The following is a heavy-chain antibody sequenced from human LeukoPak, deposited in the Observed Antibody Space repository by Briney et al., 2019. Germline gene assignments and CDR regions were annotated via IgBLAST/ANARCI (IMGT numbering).Heavy chain of an antibody. J-gene: IGHJ4*02. CDR3: AKAPTDY. CDR1: GFTFSTYA. V-gene: IGHV3-23*01. CDR2: ISDDGNSP. Sequence: GGSLRLSCAASGFTFSTYAMTWVRQAPGKGLEYVSSISDDGNSPYYAQSVKGRFTIYRHNSKNTLYLQMNSLRAEDTAVYYCAKAPTDYWGQGTLVTVSS.